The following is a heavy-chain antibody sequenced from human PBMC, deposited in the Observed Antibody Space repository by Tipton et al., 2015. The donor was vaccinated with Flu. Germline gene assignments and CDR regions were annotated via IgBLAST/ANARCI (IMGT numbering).Heavy chain of an antibody. Sequence: TLSLTCTVSGGSITRGSYYYNWIRQPAGKGLEWIGRIYTNANTNYKPSLKSRVTISIDRSKNQFSLKLTSVTAADTAVYYCARGQHTFSSRLEGNWFDPWGQGTRVTVSS. D-gene: IGHD2-2*01. CDR1: GGSITRGSYY. V-gene: IGHV4-61*02. CDR3: ARGQHTFSSRLEGNWFDP. CDR2: IYTNANT. J-gene: IGHJ5*02.